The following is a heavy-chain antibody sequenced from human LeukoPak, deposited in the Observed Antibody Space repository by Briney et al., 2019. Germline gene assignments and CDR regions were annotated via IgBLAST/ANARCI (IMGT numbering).Heavy chain of an antibody. CDR2: ICYSGST. CDR1: GGSISSGGYY. J-gene: IGHJ2*01. V-gene: IGHV4-31*03. CDR3: AREDQGWYFDL. D-gene: IGHD2-2*01. Sequence: SETLSLTCTVSGGSISSGGYYWSWIRQHPGKGLEWIGYICYSGSTYYNPSLKSRVTISVDTSKNQFSLKLSSVTAADTAVYYCAREDQGWYFDLWGRGTLVTVSS.